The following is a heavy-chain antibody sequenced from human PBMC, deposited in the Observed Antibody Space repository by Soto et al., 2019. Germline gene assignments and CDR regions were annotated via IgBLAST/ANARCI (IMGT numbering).Heavy chain of an antibody. Sequence: SETLSLTCAVYGGSFSGYYWSWIRQPPGKGLEWIGEINHSGSTNYNPSLKSRVTISVDTSKNQFSLKLSSVTAADTAVYYCARHRVTTAENWFDPWGQGTLVTVS. CDR1: GGSFSGYY. D-gene: IGHD4-17*01. CDR3: ARHRVTTAENWFDP. V-gene: IGHV4-34*01. J-gene: IGHJ5*02. CDR2: INHSGST.